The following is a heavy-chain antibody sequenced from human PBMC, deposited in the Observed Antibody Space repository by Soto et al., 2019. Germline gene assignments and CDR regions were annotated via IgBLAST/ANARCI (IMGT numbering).Heavy chain of an antibody. CDR2: ISYDGSNK. CDR1: GFTFSSYG. Sequence: PGGSLRLSCAASGFTFSSYGMHWVRQAPGKGLEWVAVISYDGSNKYYADSVKGRFTISRDNSKNTLYLQMNSLRAEDTAVYYCANGRPTKFRGSGSYYNRIYYYYGMDVWGQGTTVTVSS. J-gene: IGHJ6*02. D-gene: IGHD3-10*01. V-gene: IGHV3-30*18. CDR3: ANGRPTKFRGSGSYYNRIYYYYGMDV.